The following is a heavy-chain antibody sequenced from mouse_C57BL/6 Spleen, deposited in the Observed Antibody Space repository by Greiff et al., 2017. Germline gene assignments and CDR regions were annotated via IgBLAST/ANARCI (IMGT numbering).Heavy chain of an antibody. CDR2: INPNNGGT. J-gene: IGHJ2*01. CDR1: GYTFTDYY. D-gene: IGHD2-4*01. CDR3: AIYDSYFDY. Sequence: EVQLQQSGPELVKPGASVKISCKASGYTFTDYYMNWVKQSHGKSLEWIGDINPNNGGTSYNQKFKGKATLTVDKSSSTAYMELRSLTSEDSAVYYCAIYDSYFDYWGQGTTLTVSS. V-gene: IGHV1-26*01.